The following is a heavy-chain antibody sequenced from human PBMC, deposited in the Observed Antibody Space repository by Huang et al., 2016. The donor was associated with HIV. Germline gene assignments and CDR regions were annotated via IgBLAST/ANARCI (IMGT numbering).Heavy chain of an antibody. Sequence: QLLLQESGPGLVKPSEALALTCAVSGGSIRSSDYHWGWIGSIYYKGSTHYSPSLKSRVTIAVDTSKNLFFLNLTSMTAADTAVYYGARHREGPVAYYSGWGSHLNYMDVWGRGRTVVVSS. CDR3: ARHREGPVAYYSGWGSHLNYMDV. CDR2: IYYKGST. CDR1: GGSIRSSDYH. J-gene: IGHJ6*03. D-gene: IGHD3-10*01. V-gene: IGHV4-39*01.